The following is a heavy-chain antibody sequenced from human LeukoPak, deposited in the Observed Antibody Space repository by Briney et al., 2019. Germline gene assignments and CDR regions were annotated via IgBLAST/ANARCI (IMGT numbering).Heavy chain of an antibody. D-gene: IGHD4-17*01. CDR3: AKDSLGDYSNGNFDY. V-gene: IGHV3-9*01. Sequence: PGGSPRLSCAASGFTFDDYAMHWVRQAPGKGLEWVSGISWNSGSIGYADSVKGRFTISRDNAKNSLYLQMNSLRAEDTALYYCAKDSLGDYSNGNFDYWGQGTLVTVSS. J-gene: IGHJ4*02. CDR2: ISWNSGSI. CDR1: GFTFDDYA.